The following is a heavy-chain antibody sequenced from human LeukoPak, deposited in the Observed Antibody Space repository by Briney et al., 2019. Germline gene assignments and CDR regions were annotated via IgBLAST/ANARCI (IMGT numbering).Heavy chain of an antibody. CDR3: ARETPRYCSSTSCSNWFDP. V-gene: IGHV4-61*02. J-gene: IGHJ5*02. D-gene: IGHD2-2*01. Sequence: SETLSLTCTVSGGSISSGSYYWSWIRQPAGKGLEWIGRIYTSGSTNYNPSLKSRVTISVDTSKNQFSLKLSSVTAADTAVYYCARETPRYCSSTSCSNWFDPWGQGTLVTVSS. CDR2: IYTSGST. CDR1: GGSISSGSYY.